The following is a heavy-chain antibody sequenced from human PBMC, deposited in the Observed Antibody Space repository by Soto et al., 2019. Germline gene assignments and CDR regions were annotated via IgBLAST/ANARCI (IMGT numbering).Heavy chain of an antibody. CDR1: GYTFSDYY. J-gene: IGHJ4*02. Sequence: PVEVSCEASGYTFSDYYIHWVRHAPGQGLEWMGWINPNSGGTKYAPKFQGGVTMTRDTSITTAYMELSRLRSGDTAVYYCAREPATAKPEGVDFWGQGTLVTVSS. V-gene: IGHV1-2*02. D-gene: IGHD1-1*01. CDR2: INPNSGGT. CDR3: AREPATAKPEGVDF.